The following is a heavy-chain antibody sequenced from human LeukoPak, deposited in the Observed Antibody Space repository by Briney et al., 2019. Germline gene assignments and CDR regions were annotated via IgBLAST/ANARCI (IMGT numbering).Heavy chain of an antibody. Sequence: ASVKFSCKASGYTFTSYGISWVRQAPGQGLEWMGWISAYNGNTNYAQKLQGRVTMTTDASTSTAYMELRSLRSDDTAVYYCARVRLKVVVAATPGDYWGQGTLVTVSS. V-gene: IGHV1-18*01. J-gene: IGHJ4*02. CDR1: GYTFTSYG. CDR3: ARVRLKVVVAATPGDY. CDR2: ISAYNGNT. D-gene: IGHD2-15*01.